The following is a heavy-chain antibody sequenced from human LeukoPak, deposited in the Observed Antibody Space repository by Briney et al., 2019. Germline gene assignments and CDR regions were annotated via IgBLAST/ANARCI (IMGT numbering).Heavy chain of an antibody. V-gene: IGHV3-30-3*01. CDR1: GFTFSSYA. J-gene: IGHJ3*02. Sequence: GGSLRLSRAASGFTFSSYAMHWVRQAPGKGLEWVAVISYDGSNKYYADSVKGRFTISRDNSKNTLYLQMNSLRAEDTAVYYCARDAATVVTPGAFDIWGQGTMVTVSS. CDR3: ARDAATVVTPGAFDI. CDR2: ISYDGSNK. D-gene: IGHD4-23*01.